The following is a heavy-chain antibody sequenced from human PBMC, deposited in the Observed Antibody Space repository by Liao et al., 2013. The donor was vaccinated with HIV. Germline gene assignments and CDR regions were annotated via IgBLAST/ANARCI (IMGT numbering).Heavy chain of an antibody. Sequence: QVQLQESGPGLVKPSETLSLTCAVSGASMNNHYWNWIRQPAGRGLEWIGRIHTSGNTNYNPSLKSRVTMSVDTSKNQFSLNLSSVTAADTAIYYCARDTIRGVITKWYFDLWGRGTLVTVSS. CDR1: GASMNNHY. CDR3: ARDTIRGVITKWYFDL. D-gene: IGHD3-16*02. J-gene: IGHJ2*01. CDR2: IHTSGNT. V-gene: IGHV4-4*07.